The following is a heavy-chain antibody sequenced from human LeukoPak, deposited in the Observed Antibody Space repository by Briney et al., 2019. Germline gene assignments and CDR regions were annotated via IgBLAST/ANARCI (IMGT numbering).Heavy chain of an antibody. J-gene: IGHJ4*02. CDR3: ARNRYSSGWYTKTFDY. V-gene: IGHV3-48*03. Sequence: GGSVRLSCAASGFTFSSYEMNWVRQAPGKGLEWVSYISSSGSTIYYADSLKGRFTISRDNAKNSLYLQMNSLRADDTAVYYCARNRYSSGWYTKTFDYWGPGTLVTVSS. CDR2: ISSSGSTI. CDR1: GFTFSSYE. D-gene: IGHD6-19*01.